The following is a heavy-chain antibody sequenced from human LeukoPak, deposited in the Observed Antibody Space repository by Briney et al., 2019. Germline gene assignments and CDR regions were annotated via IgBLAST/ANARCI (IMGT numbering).Heavy chain of an antibody. CDR1: GYTFTSYD. D-gene: IGHD4-23*01. V-gene: IGHV1-8*03. CDR2: MNPNSGNT. Sequence: GASVKVSCKASGYTFTSYDINWVPQATGQGLEWMGWMNPNSGNTGYAQKFQGRVTITRNTSISTAYMELSSLRSEDTAVYYCARATVVTTYYYYYMDVWGKGTTVTVSS. J-gene: IGHJ6*03. CDR3: ARATVVTTYYYYYMDV.